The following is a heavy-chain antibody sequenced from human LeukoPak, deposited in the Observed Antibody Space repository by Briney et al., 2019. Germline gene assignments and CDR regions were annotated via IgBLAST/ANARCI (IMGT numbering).Heavy chain of an antibody. D-gene: IGHD3-22*01. CDR2: SGST. CDR3: ASTYYYDSSGSFDY. CDR1: GGSFSDYC. J-gene: IGHJ4*02. V-gene: IGHV4-59*08. Sequence: SETLSLTCTVSGGSFSDYCWSWIRQPPGGGLEWIAYSGSTNYNPSLKSRVIISVDTSKNQFSLKLSSVTAADTAVYYCASTYYYDSSGSFDYWGQGTLVTVSS.